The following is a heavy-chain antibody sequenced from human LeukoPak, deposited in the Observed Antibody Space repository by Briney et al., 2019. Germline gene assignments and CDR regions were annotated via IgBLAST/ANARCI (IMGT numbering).Heavy chain of an antibody. D-gene: IGHD6-19*01. J-gene: IGHJ4*02. CDR3: ARGQVLAVAGIDY. V-gene: IGHV4-31*03. CDR2: IYYSGST. CDR1: GGSISSGGYY. Sequence: PSETLSLTCTVSGGSISSGGYYWSWIRQHPGKGLEWIGYIYYSGSTYYNPSLKSRVTISVDTSKNQFSLKLSSVTAADTAVYYCARGQVLAVAGIDYWGQGTLVTVPS.